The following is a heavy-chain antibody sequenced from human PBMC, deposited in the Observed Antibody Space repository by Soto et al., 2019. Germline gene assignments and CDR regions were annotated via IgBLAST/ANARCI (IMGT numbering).Heavy chain of an antibody. CDR3: AKDLPIAVAGTPGP. Sequence: GGSLRLSCAASGFTFSSYAMSWVRQAPGKGLEWVSAISGSGGSTYYADSVKGRFTISGDNSKNTLYLQMNSLRAEDTAVYYCAKDLPIAVAGTPGPWGQGTLVTVSS. CDR2: ISGSGGST. V-gene: IGHV3-23*01. J-gene: IGHJ4*02. CDR1: GFTFSSYA. D-gene: IGHD6-19*01.